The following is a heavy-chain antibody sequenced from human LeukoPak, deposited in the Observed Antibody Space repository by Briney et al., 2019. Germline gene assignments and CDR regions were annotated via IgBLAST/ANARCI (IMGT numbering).Heavy chain of an antibody. Sequence: SETLSLTCTVSGGSISSYYWSWIRQPPGKGLEWIGYIYYSGSTYYNPSLKSRVTISVDTSKNQFSLKLSSVTAADTAVYYCARAHYDSSGYYVGYFDYWGQGTLVTVSS. CDR2: IYYSGST. V-gene: IGHV4-59*12. D-gene: IGHD3-22*01. CDR1: GGSISSYY. CDR3: ARAHYDSSGYYVGYFDY. J-gene: IGHJ4*02.